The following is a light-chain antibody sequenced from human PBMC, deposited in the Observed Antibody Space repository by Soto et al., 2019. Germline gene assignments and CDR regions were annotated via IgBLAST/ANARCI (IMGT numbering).Light chain of an antibody. J-gene: IGKJ2*01. V-gene: IGKV1-39*01. Sequence: DIQMTQSPSSLSASLGDRVTITCRASQSINNYLNWYQQEEGKAPKLLIYAATILQSGVPSRFSGSASGTAFTLTISSLQPGDFATYYCQQSYNSPYTFGLGAKLEIK. CDR3: QQSYNSPYT. CDR2: AAT. CDR1: QSINNY.